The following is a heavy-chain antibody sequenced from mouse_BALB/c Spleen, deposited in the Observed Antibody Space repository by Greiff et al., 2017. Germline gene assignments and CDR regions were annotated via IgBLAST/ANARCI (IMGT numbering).Heavy chain of an antibody. V-gene: IGHV14-3*02. J-gene: IGHJ2*01. CDR2: IDPANGNT. D-gene: IGHD1-1*01. Sequence: EVKLVESGAELVKPGASVKLSCTASGFNIKDTYMHWVKQRPEQGLEWIGRIDPANGNTKYDPKFQGKATITADTSSNTAYLQLSSLTSEDTAVYYCARGGYYGSSYLFDYWGQGTTLTVSS. CDR1: GFNIKDTY. CDR3: ARGGYYGSSYLFDY.